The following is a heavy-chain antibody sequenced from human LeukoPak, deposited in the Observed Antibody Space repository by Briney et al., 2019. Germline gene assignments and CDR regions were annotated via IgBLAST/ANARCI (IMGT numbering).Heavy chain of an antibody. CDR1: GFTFSYYA. CDR2: IYSDNT. CDR3: ARRAGAYSHPYDY. Sequence: GGSLRLSCAASGFTFSYYAMSWVRQAPGKGLEWVSFIYSDNTHYSDSVKGRLTISRDNSKNTLYLQMNSLRAEDTAVYYCARRAGAYSHPYDYWGQGTLVTVSS. V-gene: IGHV3-53*01. J-gene: IGHJ4*02. D-gene: IGHD4/OR15-4a*01.